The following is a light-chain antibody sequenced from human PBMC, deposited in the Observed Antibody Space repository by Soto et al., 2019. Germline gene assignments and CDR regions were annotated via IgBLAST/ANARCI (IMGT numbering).Light chain of an antibody. CDR3: QTWGTGIHYV. V-gene: IGLV4-69*01. CDR1: SGHSSYA. J-gene: IGLJ1*01. CDR2: LNSDGSH. Sequence: QPVLTQSPSASASMGDSVKLTCTLSSGHSSYAIAWHQQQPEKGPRYLMKLNSDGSHSKGDGIPDRFSGSSSGAERYLTISSLQSEDAADYYCQTWGTGIHYVFGTGTKVTVL.